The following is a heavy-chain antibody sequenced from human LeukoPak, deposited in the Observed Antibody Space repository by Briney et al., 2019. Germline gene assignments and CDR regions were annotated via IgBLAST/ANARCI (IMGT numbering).Heavy chain of an antibody. CDR1: GFAFSNFA. V-gene: IGHV3-30*04. J-gene: IGHJ4*02. Sequence: PGGSLRLSCAASGFAFSNFAMHWVRQAPGKGLEWVALISYDGNRQFYADSVEGRFTISRDNSKNTLFLQMNSLRAEDTAVYFCASDADWFESIQYYFDNWGQGTLVTVSS. CDR3: ASDADWFESIQYYFDN. CDR2: ISYDGNRQ. D-gene: IGHD3-10*01.